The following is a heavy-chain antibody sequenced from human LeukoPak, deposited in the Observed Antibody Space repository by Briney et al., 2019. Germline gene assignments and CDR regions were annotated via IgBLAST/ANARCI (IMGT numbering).Heavy chain of an antibody. V-gene: IGHV1-69*06. CDR1: GGTFSSYA. Sequence: WASVKVSCKASGGTFSSYAISWVRQAPGQGLEWMGGIIPIFGTANYAQKFQGRVTITADKSTSTAYMELSSLRSEDTAVYYCATDRDGYSYGVYFDYWGQGTLVTVSS. J-gene: IGHJ4*02. CDR2: IIPIFGTA. CDR3: ATDRDGYSYGVYFDY. D-gene: IGHD5-18*01.